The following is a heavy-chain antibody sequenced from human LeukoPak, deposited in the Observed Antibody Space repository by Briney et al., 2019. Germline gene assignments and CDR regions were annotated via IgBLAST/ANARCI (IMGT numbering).Heavy chain of an antibody. J-gene: IGHJ4*02. CDR1: GGSISSYY. CDR2: IYYSGST. V-gene: IGHV4-59*08. CDR3: ARLYSNYGYYFDH. Sequence: SETLSLTCTVSGGSISSYYCSWIRQPPGKGLEWIGYIYYSGSTNYNPSHKSRVTISVDTSKNQFSLKLSSVTAADTAVYYCARLYSNYGYYFDHWGQGTLVTVSS. D-gene: IGHD4-11*01.